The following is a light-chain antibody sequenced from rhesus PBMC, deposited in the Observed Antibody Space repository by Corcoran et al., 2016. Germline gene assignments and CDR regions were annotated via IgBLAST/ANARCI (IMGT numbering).Light chain of an antibody. CDR2: AAS. CDR1: QTISSY. V-gene: IGKV1-44*03. J-gene: IGKJ1*01. CDR3: QQHNSHPWT. Sequence: DIQMTQSPSSLSASVGDRVTITCRASQTISSYLAWYQQKPGKVPKLLILAASTLQSGVPSRFSGSGSGTDFTLTISRLQPEDFASYYCQQHNSHPWTFGQVTKVEIK.